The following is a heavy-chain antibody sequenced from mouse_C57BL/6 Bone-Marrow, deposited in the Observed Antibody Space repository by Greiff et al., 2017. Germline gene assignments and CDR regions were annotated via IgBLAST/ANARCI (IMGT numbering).Heavy chain of an antibody. CDR1: GFTFSSYA. Sequence: EVKLMESGKGLVKPGGSLKLSCAASGFTFSSYAMSWVRQTPEKRLEWVAYISSGGDYIYYADTVKGRFTISRDNARNTLYLQMSSLKSEDTAMYYCTRDLANWPDYWGQGTTLTVSS. J-gene: IGHJ2*01. V-gene: IGHV5-9-1*02. CDR3: TRDLANWPDY. D-gene: IGHD4-1*01. CDR2: ISSGGDYI.